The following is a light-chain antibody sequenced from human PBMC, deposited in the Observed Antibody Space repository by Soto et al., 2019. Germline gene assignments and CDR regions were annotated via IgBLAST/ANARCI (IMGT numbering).Light chain of an antibody. CDR1: QSVSSY. V-gene: IGKV3-11*01. J-gene: IGKJ4*01. Sequence: PGARDTLSCRASQSVSSYLAWYQQKPGQAPRLLIYDASNRATGIPARFSGSGSGTDFTLTISSLEPEDFAVYYCQQRSNWPPLTFGGGTKVDIK. CDR2: DAS. CDR3: QQRSNWPPLT.